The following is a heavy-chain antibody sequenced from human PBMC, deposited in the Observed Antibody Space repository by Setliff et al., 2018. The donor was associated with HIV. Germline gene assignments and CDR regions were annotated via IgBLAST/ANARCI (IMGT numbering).Heavy chain of an antibody. CDR3: ARGSVIVADALDI. CDR1: GAGIISYS. CDR2: VYSSGST. D-gene: IGHD1-26*01. V-gene: IGHV4-4*07. J-gene: IGHJ3*02. Sequence: SETLSLTCTVSGAGIISYSWSWIRQPAGKGLEWIGRVYSSGSTNYNPSLRNRLTMSVDTSKKQFSLKLGSVTAADTAVYYCARGSVIVADALDIWGQGTMVTVSS.